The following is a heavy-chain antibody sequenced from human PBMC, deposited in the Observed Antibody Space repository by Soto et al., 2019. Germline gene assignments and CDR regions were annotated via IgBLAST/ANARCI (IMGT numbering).Heavy chain of an antibody. V-gene: IGHV4-59*01. CDR2: IYYSGST. CDR1: GGSISSYY. J-gene: IGHJ4*02. D-gene: IGHD6-6*01. CDR3: ARDREQLGHFDY. Sequence: SETLSLTCTVSGGSISSYYWSWIRQPPGKGLEWIGYIYYSGSTNYNPSLKSRVTISVDTSKNQFSLKLSSVTAADTAVYYCARDREQLGHFDYWGQGTLVTVYS.